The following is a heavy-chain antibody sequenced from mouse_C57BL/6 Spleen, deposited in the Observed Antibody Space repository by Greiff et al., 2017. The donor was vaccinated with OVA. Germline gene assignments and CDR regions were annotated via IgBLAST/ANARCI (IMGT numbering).Heavy chain of an antibody. CDR1: GYTFTSYW. D-gene: IGHD3-2*02. CDR3: ARSGAAQATGFDY. V-gene: IGHV1-69*01. CDR2: IDPSGSCT. J-gene: IGHJ2*01. Sequence: QVQLQQPGAELVMPGASVKLSCKASGYTFTSYWMHWVKQRPGQGLEWIGEIDPSGSCTNYNQKFKGKSTLTVDKSSSTAYMQLSSLTSEDSAVDYCARSGAAQATGFDYWGQGTTLTVSS.